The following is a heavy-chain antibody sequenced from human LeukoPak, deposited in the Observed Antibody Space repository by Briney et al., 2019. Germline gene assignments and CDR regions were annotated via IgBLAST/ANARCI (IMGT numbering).Heavy chain of an antibody. CDR1: GFTFSSYG. D-gene: IGHD6-13*01. V-gene: IGHV3-30*02. CDR2: IRYDGSNT. CDR3: ASHGHIAAAVPFDY. Sequence: PGGSLRLSCAASGFTFSSYGMHWVRQAPGKGLEWVTFIRYDGSNTYYADSVKGRFTISRDNSKNTLYLQVNSLRPEDTAMYYCASHGHIAAAVPFDYWGQGTLVTVSS. J-gene: IGHJ4*02.